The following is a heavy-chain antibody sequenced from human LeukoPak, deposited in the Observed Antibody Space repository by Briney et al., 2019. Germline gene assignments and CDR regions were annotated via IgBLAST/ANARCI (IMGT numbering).Heavy chain of an antibody. D-gene: IGHD1-26*01. Sequence: QPGGPLRLSCAASGFTVSSNYMSWVRQAPGKGLEWVSVIYWGGSTYYADSVKGRFTISRDNSKNTLYLQMNNLRAEDTAVYYCAMATWVGGLDYWGQGTLVTVSS. J-gene: IGHJ4*02. CDR1: GFTVSSNY. V-gene: IGHV3-66*01. CDR3: AMATWVGGLDY. CDR2: IYWGGST.